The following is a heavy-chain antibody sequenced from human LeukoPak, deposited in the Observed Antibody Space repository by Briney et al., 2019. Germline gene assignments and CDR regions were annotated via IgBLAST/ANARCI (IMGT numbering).Heavy chain of an antibody. Sequence: GGSLRLSCAASGFTFSDYYMSWIRQAPGKGLEWVSYISSSGSTIYYADSVKGRFTISRDNAKNSLYLQMNSLRAEDTAVYYCARVSTSPYYYYGMDVWGQGTTVTVSS. CDR2: ISSSGSTI. CDR1: GFTFSDYY. CDR3: ARVSTSPYYYYGMDV. D-gene: IGHD2-2*01. V-gene: IGHV3-11*01. J-gene: IGHJ6*02.